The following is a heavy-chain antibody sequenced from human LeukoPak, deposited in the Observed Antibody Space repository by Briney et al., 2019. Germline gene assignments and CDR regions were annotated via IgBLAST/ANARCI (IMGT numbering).Heavy chain of an antibody. J-gene: IGHJ4*02. V-gene: IGHV1-2*02. Sequence: ASVKVSCKASGGTFSSSAISWVRQAPGQGLEWMGWINPNSGGTNYAQKFQGRVTMTRDTSISTAYMELSRLRSDDTAVYYCARERVYSGYVGSNFDYWGQGTLVTVSS. CDR3: ARERVYSGYVGSNFDY. CDR2: INPNSGGT. D-gene: IGHD5-12*01. CDR1: GGTFSSSA.